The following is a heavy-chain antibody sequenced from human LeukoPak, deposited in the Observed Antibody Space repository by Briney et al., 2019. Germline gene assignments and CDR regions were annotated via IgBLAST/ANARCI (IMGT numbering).Heavy chain of an antibody. CDR3: AKDNYYDSSGYSDY. CDR2: ISGSGGST. J-gene: IGHJ4*02. Sequence: PGGSLRLSCAASGFTFSSYAMSWVRQAPGKGLEWVSGISGSGGSTHYADSVKGRFTISRDHSKNTLYLQMNSLRAEDTAVYYCAKDNYYDSSGYSDYWGQGSLVTVSS. D-gene: IGHD3-22*01. CDR1: GFTFSSYA. V-gene: IGHV3-23*01.